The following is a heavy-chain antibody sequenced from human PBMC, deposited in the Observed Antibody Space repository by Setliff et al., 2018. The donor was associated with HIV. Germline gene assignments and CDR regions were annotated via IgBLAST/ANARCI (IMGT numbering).Heavy chain of an antibody. D-gene: IGHD3-10*01. CDR1: GFRVTDTY. CDR3: ASFYGDYGY. V-gene: IGHV3-53*01. J-gene: IGHJ4*01. Sequence: GGSLRLSCEASGFRVTDTYMAWVRQAPGKGLEWVTLIYKAGKTYYADFVKGRFTIARDDTNNLLFLQMNNLRDEDTAVYYCASFYGDYGYWGHGTQVTVSS. CDR2: IYKAGKT.